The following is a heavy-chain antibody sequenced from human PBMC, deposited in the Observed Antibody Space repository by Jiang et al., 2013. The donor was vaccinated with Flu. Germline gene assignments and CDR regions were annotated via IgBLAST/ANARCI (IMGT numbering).Heavy chain of an antibody. J-gene: IGHJ5*02. Sequence: GAEVKKPGASVKVSCKASGYSFTSYGISWARQAPGQGLEWMGWISAYNGNTNYAQKLQGRVTMTTDTSTSTAYMELRSLRSDDTAVYYCASVPKLSSDWSGNWFDPWGQGTLVTVSS. CDR3: ASVPKLSSDWSGNWFDP. D-gene: IGHD6-19*01. V-gene: IGHV1-18*01. CDR2: ISAYNGNT. CDR1: GYSFTSYG.